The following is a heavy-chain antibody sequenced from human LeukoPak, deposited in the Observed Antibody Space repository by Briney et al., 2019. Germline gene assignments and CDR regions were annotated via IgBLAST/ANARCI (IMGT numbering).Heavy chain of an antibody. CDR3: ARDYYYDSSGLPDY. CDR1: GGSFSGYY. J-gene: IGHJ4*02. D-gene: IGHD3-22*01. CDR2: INHSGST. Sequence: SSETLSLTCAVYGGSFSGYYWSWIRQPPGKGLEWIGEINHSGSTNYNPSLKSRVTISVDTSKNQFSLKLSSVTAADTAVYYCARDYYYDSSGLPDYWGQGTLVTVSS. V-gene: IGHV4-34*01.